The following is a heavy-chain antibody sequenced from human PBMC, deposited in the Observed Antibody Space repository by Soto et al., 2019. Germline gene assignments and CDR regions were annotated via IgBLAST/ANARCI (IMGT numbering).Heavy chain of an antibody. CDR2: INHSGST. CDR1: GGSFSGYY. CDR3: ARGVGIVVVVAANPAAFDI. Sequence: SETLSLTCAVYGGSFSGYYWSWIRQPPGKGLEWIGEINHSGSTNYNPSLKSRVTISVDTSKNQFSLKLSSVTAADTAVYYCARGVGIVVVVAANPAAFDIWGRGTMVTVSS. D-gene: IGHD2-15*01. J-gene: IGHJ3*02. V-gene: IGHV4-34*01.